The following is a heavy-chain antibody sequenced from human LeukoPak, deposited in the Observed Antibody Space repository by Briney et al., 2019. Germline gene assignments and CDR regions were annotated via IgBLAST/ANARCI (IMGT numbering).Heavy chain of an antibody. CDR3: ARAGVAATKGLVWFDP. CDR1: GGSISSGGYS. J-gene: IGHJ5*02. D-gene: IGHD2-15*01. V-gene: IGHV4-30-2*01. CDR2: IYHSGST. Sequence: SETLSLTCAVSGGSISSGGYSWSWIRQPPGKGLEWIGYIYHSGSTYYNPSLKSRVTISVDRSKNQFPLKLSSVTAADTAVYYCARAGVAATKGLVWFDPWGQGTLVTVSS.